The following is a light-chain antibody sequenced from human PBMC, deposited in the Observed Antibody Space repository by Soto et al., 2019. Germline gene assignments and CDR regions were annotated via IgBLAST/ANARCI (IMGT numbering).Light chain of an antibody. CDR2: DNN. V-gene: IGLV1-51*01. CDR1: SSNIGNNY. Sequence: QSVLTQPPSVSAAPGQMVTISCSGSSSNIGNNYVSWYQQLPGTAPKLLIYDNNKRPSGIPDRFSGSKSGTSATLGITGLQTVDYGDYYCGTWESSLRAEVFGEGTKLTVL. J-gene: IGLJ2*01. CDR3: GTWESSLRAEV.